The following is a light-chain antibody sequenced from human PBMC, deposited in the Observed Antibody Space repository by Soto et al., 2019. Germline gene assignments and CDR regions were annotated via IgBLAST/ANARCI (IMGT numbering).Light chain of an antibody. V-gene: IGKV1-5*01. Sequence: DIQMTHSPPTLSASLGARVTITCRASQSISSWLAWYQQKPGKAPKLLIFDASSLESGTPSRFSGRRSGTQFTLTINGLQPDDFATYYCQQYDNYKPLTFGGGTKVDIK. CDR3: QQYDNYKPLT. CDR1: QSISSW. J-gene: IGKJ4*01. CDR2: DAS.